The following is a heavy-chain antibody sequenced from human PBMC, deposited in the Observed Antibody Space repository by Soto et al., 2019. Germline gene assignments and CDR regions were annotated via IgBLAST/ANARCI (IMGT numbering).Heavy chain of an antibody. CDR2: INHSGST. J-gene: IGHJ6*02. CDR3: ARVSGYCSSTSCRTLPYYYYYYGMDV. Sequence: PSETLSLTCAVYGGSFSGYYWSWIRQPPGKGLEWIGEINHSGSTNYNPSLKSRVTISVDTSKNQFSLKLSSVTAADTAVYYCARVSGYCSSTSCRTLPYYYYYYGMDVWGQGTTVS. V-gene: IGHV4-34*01. CDR1: GGSFSGYY. D-gene: IGHD2-2*01.